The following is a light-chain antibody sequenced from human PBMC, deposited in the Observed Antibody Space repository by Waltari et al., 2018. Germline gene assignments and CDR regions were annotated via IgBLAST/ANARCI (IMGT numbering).Light chain of an antibody. V-gene: IGKV3-20*01. CDR3: QPYVRLPVT. J-gene: IGKJ1*01. CDR2: GAS. Sequence: CWASQSVGRSLAWYQQKRCQAPRLVIYGASTRASGIPDRFSGSGSGTDFSLTISRLEPEDFAVYYCQPYVRLPVTFGQGTKVEIK. CDR1: QSVGRS.